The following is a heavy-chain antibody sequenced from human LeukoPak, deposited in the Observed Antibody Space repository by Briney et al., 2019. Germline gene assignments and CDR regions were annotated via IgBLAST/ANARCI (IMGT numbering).Heavy chain of an antibody. Sequence: GGSLRLSCAASGFTFSSYAMSWVRQAPGKGLEWVSAISGSGGSTYYADSVKGRFTISRDNSKNTPYLQMNSLRAEDTAVYYCAKDIGRSMIVVAIDYWGQGTLVTVSS. CDR1: GFTFSSYA. J-gene: IGHJ4*02. CDR3: AKDIGRSMIVVAIDY. V-gene: IGHV3-23*01. CDR2: ISGSGGST. D-gene: IGHD3-22*01.